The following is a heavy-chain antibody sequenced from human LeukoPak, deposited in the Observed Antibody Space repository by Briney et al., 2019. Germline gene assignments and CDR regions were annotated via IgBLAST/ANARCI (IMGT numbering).Heavy chain of an antibody. D-gene: IGHD2-2*02. CDR2: ISWNSGSI. V-gene: IGHV3-9*01. CDR3: ARRYCSSTSCYRDYYYYYYMDV. CDR1: GFTFDDYA. Sequence: HPGGSLRLSCAASGFTFDDYAMHWVRQAPGKGLEWVSGISWNSGSIGYVDSVKGRFTISRDNAKNSLYLQMNSLRAEDTAVYYCARRYCSSTSCYRDYYYYYYMDVWGKGTTVTVS. J-gene: IGHJ6*03.